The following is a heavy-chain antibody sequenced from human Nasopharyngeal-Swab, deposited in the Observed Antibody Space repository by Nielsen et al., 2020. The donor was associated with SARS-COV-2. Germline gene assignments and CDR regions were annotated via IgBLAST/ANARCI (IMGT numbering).Heavy chain of an antibody. CDR1: GYTFVNHW. Sequence: KVSCKGSGYTFVNHWISWVRQMPGKGLEWMGRIDPSDSYTKYSPSFQGHVTISADKSISIAYLQWSSLKASDTGMYYCARNSGHYLGENLWGQGTLVTVSS. D-gene: IGHD3-16*01. CDR2: IDPSDSYT. J-gene: IGHJ5*02. CDR3: ARNSGHYLGENL. V-gene: IGHV5-10-1*01.